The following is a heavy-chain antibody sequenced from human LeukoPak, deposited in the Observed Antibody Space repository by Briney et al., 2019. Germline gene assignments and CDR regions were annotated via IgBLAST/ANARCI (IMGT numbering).Heavy chain of an antibody. CDR1: GFTFSSYW. V-gene: IGHV3-7*03. Sequence: PGGSLRLSCAASGFTFSSYWMSWVRQAPGKGLEWVANIKQDGSEKYYVDSVKGRFTISRDNAKNSLYLQMNSLRAEDTAVYYCARGRPQVRLRYKVVLYYFDYWGQGTLVTVSS. J-gene: IGHJ4*02. CDR3: ARGRPQVRLRYKVVLYYFDY. CDR2: IKQDGSEK. D-gene: IGHD1-1*01.